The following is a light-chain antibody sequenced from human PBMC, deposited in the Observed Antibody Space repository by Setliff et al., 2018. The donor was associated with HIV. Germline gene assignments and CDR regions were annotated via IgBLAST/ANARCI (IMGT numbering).Light chain of an antibody. CDR3: SSYAISNTLL. Sequence: QSALTQPASVSGSPGQSITISCTGTSSDVGGYNSVSWYQQHPGKAPKLILFEVRNRPSGVSDRFSGSKSGNTASLTISGLQAEDEADYYCSSYAISNTLLFGTGTKGTVL. CDR2: EVR. CDR1: SSDVGGYNS. V-gene: IGLV2-14*01. J-gene: IGLJ1*01.